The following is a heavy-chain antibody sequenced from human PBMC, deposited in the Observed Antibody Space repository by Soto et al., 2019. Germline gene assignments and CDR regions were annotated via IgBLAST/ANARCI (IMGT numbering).Heavy chain of an antibody. Sequence: LEGSLRLSCSASGFTFSSYAMHWVRQAPGKGLEYVSGIRGNGDPPFYADSVKGRFTISRDNSKNTLYLQMSSLSADDTAVYYCVKSRGGNNFDFFDWGQGALVTVSS. V-gene: IGHV3-64D*06. D-gene: IGHD5-12*01. CDR3: VKSRGGNNFDFFD. CDR2: IRGNGDPP. CDR1: GFTFSSYA. J-gene: IGHJ4*02.